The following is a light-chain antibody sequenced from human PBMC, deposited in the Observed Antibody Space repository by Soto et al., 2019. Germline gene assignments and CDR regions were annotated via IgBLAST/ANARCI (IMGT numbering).Light chain of an antibody. CDR1: QSVSSN. Sequence: EIVMTQSPATLSVSPGERATLSCRASQSVSSNLAWYQQKHGQAPRLLIYGASTRATGIPARFSGSRSGTEFTLTISSLQSEDFAVYYCQQYNNWPALTFGGGTKVEIK. J-gene: IGKJ4*01. CDR3: QQYNNWPALT. CDR2: GAS. V-gene: IGKV3-15*01.